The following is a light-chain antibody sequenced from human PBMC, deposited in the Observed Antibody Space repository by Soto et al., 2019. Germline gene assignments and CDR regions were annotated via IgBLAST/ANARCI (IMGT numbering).Light chain of an antibody. CDR3: CSYAGSYRYV. V-gene: IGLV2-11*01. CDR2: DVS. J-gene: IGLJ1*01. CDR1: SSDVGGYNY. Sequence: QSALTQPRSVSGSPGQSVTISCTGTSSDVGGYNYVSWYQQHPGKAPKLMIYDVSKRPSGVPDRFSGSKSGNTASLTISGLQAEGEADYYCCSYAGSYRYVFGTGTKLTVL.